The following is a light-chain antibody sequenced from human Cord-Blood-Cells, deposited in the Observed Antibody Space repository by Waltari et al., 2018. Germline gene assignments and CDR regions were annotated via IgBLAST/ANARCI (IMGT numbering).Light chain of an antibody. J-gene: IGLJ3*02. Sequence: QSALTQPPSASGSPGQSVTISCTGTSSDVGGYNYVSWYQQHPGKAPKLMIYEVSKRPAGGPDRVSGSKSGSTASLTVSGLNAEDEADDYCSSYAGSNNWVFGGGTKLTVL. V-gene: IGLV2-8*01. CDR1: SSDVGGYNY. CDR3: SSYAGSNNWV. CDR2: EVS.